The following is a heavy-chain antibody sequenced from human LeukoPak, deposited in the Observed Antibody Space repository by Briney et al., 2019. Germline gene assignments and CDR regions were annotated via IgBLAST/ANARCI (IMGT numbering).Heavy chain of an antibody. CDR3: AGGYSYGLPSEAFDI. V-gene: IGHV4-59*01. D-gene: IGHD5-18*01. CDR1: GGSISSYY. J-gene: IGHJ3*02. CDR2: IYYSRST. Sequence: PSETLSLTCTVSGGSISSYYWRWVRQPPGKGLEGIGYIYYSRSTNYNPSLKSRVTISVDTSKNQFSLKLSSVTAADTAVYYCAGGYSYGLPSEAFDIWGQGTMVTVSS.